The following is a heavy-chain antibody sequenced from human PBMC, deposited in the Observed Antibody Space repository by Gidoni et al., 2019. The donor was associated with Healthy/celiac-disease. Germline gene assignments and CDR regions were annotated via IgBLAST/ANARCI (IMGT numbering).Heavy chain of an antibody. Sequence: EVQLVESGGGLVQPGGSLSLSCAASGFTVSSNYRSWVRQAPGKGLEWVSVIYSGGSTYYADSVKGRFTISRDNSKNTLYLQMNSLRAEDTAVYYCARVIRISDAFDIWGQGTMVTVSS. J-gene: IGHJ3*02. CDR3: ARVIRISDAFDI. CDR2: IYSGGST. D-gene: IGHD3-16*02. CDR1: GFTVSSNY. V-gene: IGHV3-66*02.